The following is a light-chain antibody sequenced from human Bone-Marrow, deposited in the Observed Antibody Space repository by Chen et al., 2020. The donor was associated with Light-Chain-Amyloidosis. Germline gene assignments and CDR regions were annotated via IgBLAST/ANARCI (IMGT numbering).Light chain of an antibody. CDR1: SSDVGGDNH. CDR2: EVT. Sequence: QSALTQPASVSGSPGQSITISCTGTSSDVGGDNHVSWYQQHTDKAPKLMIYEVTNRPSWVPDRFSGSKSDNTASLTISGLQTEDEADYFCSSYTITVTLVFGSGTRVTVL. V-gene: IGLV2-14*01. CDR3: SSYTITVTLV. J-gene: IGLJ1*01.